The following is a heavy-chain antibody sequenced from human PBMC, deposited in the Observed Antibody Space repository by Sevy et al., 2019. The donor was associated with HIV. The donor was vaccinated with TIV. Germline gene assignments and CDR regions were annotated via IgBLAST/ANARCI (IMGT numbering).Heavy chain of an antibody. V-gene: IGHV3-23*01. CDR3: AKGLYSTASYFDY. CDR1: GFIFSNYA. CDR2: ISGSGGTT. D-gene: IGHD6-13*01. J-gene: IGHJ4*02. Sequence: GGSLRLSCATSGFIFSNYAMSWVRQAPGKGLEWVSDISGSGGTTYYADSVKGRFTISRDNSKNTVNLQMNSLRAEDTAVYYCAKGLYSTASYFDYWGQGTLVTVSS.